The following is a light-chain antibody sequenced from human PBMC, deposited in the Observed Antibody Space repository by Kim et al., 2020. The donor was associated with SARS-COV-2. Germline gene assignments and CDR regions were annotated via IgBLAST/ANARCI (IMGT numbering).Light chain of an antibody. CDR3: GTWDGSLSAGV. CDR1: SSNIGNNF. CDR2: DNN. J-gene: IGLJ2*01. Sequence: GQKVTVTCPGRSSNIGNNFVSWYQQLPGTAPKLLIYDNNERPSGIPDRFSGSKSGTSATLGITGLQTGVEADYYCGTWDGSLSAGVFGGGTQLTVL. V-gene: IGLV1-51*01.